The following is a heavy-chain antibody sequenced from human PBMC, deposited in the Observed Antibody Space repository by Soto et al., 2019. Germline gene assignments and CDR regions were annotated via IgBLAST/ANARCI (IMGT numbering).Heavy chain of an antibody. CDR3: ARKGVSGYFYKGPAPGDYYYGMDV. Sequence: SETLSLTCTVSGGSVSSGSYYWSWIRQPPGKGLEWIGYIYYSGSTNYNPSLKSRVTISVDTSKNQFSLKLSSVTAADTAVYYCARKGVSGYFYKGPAPGDYYYGMDVWGQGTTVTVSS. CDR1: GGSVSSGSYY. V-gene: IGHV4-61*01. CDR2: IYYSGST. D-gene: IGHD3-22*01. J-gene: IGHJ6*02.